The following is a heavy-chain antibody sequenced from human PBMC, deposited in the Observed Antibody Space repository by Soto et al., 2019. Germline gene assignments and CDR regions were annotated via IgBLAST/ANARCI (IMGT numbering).Heavy chain of an antibody. Sequence: QVQLVESGGGVVQPGRSLRLSCAASGFTFSSYAMHWVRQAPVKGLEWVAVISYDGSNKYYADSVKGRFTISRDNSKNTLYLQMNSLRAEDTAVYYCARDPTADWYFDLWGRGTLVTVSS. CDR3: ARDPTADWYFDL. J-gene: IGHJ2*01. CDR1: GFTFSSYA. V-gene: IGHV3-30-3*01. CDR2: ISYDGSNK. D-gene: IGHD4-17*01.